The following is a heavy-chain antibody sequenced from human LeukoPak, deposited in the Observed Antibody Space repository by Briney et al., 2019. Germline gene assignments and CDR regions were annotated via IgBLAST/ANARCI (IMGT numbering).Heavy chain of an antibody. CDR1: GGSISSGGYS. D-gene: IGHD5-12*01. CDR2: IYHSGST. J-gene: IGHJ5*02. V-gene: IGHV4-30-2*01. Sequence: SETLSLTCAVSGGSISSGGYSWSWIRQPPGKGLEWIGYIYHSGSTYYNPSLKSRVTISVGRSKNQFSLKLSSVTAADTAVYYCARGRVGGYDPGPHSWFDPWGQGTLVTVSS. CDR3: ARGRVGGYDPGPHSWFDP.